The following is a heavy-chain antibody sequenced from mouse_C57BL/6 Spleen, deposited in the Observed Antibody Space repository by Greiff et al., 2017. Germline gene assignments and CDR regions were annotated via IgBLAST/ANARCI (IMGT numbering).Heavy chain of an antibody. J-gene: IGHJ4*01. CDR1: GFTFSSYA. CDR2: ISSGGDYI. D-gene: IGHD1-1*01. Sequence: EVKLVESGEGLVKPGGSLKLSCAASGFTFSSYAMSWVRQTPEKRLEWVAYISSGGDYIYYADTVKGRFTISRDNARNTLYLQMSSLKSEDTAMYYCTRPLLRYYAMDYWGQGTSVTVSS. CDR3: TRPLLRYYAMDY. V-gene: IGHV5S21*01.